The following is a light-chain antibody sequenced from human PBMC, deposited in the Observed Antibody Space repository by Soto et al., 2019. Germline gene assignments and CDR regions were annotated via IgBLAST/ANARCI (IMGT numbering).Light chain of an antibody. CDR1: SGDIGGYNS. CDR2: EVV. CDR3: SSFTSSRTWV. V-gene: IGLV2-14*01. J-gene: IGLJ3*02. Sequence: QSALTQPASVSGSPGQSITISCTGTSGDIGGYNSVSWYQQHTGKAPKLLIYEVVKRPSGVSNHFSVSTSGNTASLTISGLQADDEAEYDCSSFTSSRTWVFGGGTKLTVL.